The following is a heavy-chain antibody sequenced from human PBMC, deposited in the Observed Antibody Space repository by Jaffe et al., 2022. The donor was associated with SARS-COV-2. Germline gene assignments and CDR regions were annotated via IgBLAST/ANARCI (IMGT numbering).Heavy chain of an antibody. V-gene: IGHV4-39*01. D-gene: IGHD3-10*01. CDR3: ARYHYRRAPEWFGESKSAFDI. J-gene: IGHJ3*02. Sequence: QLQLQESGPGLVKPSETLSLTCTVSGGSISSSSYYWGWIRQPPGKGLEWIGSIYYSGSTYYNPSLKSRVTISVDTSKNQFSLKLSSVTAADTAVYYCARYHYRRAPEWFGESKSAFDIWGQGTMVTVSS. CDR2: IYYSGST. CDR1: GGSISSSSYY.